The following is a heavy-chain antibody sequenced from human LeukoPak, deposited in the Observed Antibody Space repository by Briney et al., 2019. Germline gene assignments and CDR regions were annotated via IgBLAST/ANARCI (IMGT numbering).Heavy chain of an antibody. J-gene: IGHJ5*02. CDR1: GLIFSDYY. D-gene: IGHD5/OR15-5a*01. CDR2: ITSDNTV. CDR3: ARVVSSRSAVGFGP. V-gene: IGHV3-11*01. Sequence: GGSLRLSCAASGLIFSDYYMSWIRQAPGKGLEWVSYITSDNTVYYSDSVKGRFTISRDNPKNSIYLQMNSLRYEDTAFYYCARVVSSRSAVGFGPWGQGTLVTVSS.